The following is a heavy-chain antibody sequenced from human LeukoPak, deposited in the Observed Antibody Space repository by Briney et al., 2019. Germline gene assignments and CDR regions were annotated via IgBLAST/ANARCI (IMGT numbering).Heavy chain of an antibody. CDR3: ARGFRGWYAEGFDY. CDR2: IKQDGSEK. J-gene: IGHJ4*02. V-gene: IGHV3-7*01. CDR1: GFTFSSYW. D-gene: IGHD6-19*01. Sequence: GGSLRLSCAASGFTFSSYWMSWVRQAPGKGVEWVANIKQDGSEKYYLDSVKGRFTISRDNAKNSLYLQMNSLRAEDTAVYYCARGFRGWYAEGFDYWGQGTLVTVSS.